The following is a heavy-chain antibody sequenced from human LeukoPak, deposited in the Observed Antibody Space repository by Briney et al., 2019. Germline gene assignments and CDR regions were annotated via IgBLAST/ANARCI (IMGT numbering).Heavy chain of an antibody. Sequence: GGSLRLSCAASGFTFSSYAMSWVRQAPGKGLEWVSAISGSGGSTYYADSVKGRFTISRDNSKNTLYLQMNSLRAEDTAVYYCAKDIYSMIVVAEGAFDIWGQGTMVTVSS. V-gene: IGHV3-23*01. D-gene: IGHD3-22*01. CDR2: ISGSGGST. CDR1: GFTFSSYA. CDR3: AKDIYSMIVVAEGAFDI. J-gene: IGHJ3*02.